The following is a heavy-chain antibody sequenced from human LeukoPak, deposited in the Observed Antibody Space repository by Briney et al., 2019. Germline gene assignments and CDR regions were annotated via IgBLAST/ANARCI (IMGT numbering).Heavy chain of an antibody. V-gene: IGHV4-39*01. CDR1: GGSISSSDYY. Sequence: SETLSLTCTVSGGSISSSDYYWGWIRQPPGKGLEWIGSIYYGGSTYYNPSLKSRVTISVDTSMNQFSLKLSFVTTADTAVYYCARALGYCSGGSCTRGYNWFDPWGQGTLVAVPS. J-gene: IGHJ5*02. CDR2: IYYGGST. CDR3: ARALGYCSGGSCTRGYNWFDP. D-gene: IGHD2-15*01.